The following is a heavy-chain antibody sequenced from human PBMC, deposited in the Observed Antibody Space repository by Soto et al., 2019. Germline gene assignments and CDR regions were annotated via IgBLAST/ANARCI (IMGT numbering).Heavy chain of an antibody. V-gene: IGHV1-18*04. CDR2: ISTYDGST. CDR3: TREVELGGVNANGY. CDR1: GYTLNTSV. J-gene: IGHJ4*02. D-gene: IGHD3-16*01. Sequence: GASVKVSCKASGYTLNTSVITWVRQAPGQGLEWMGWISTYDGSTESAQKFQGRVTLTRDTSTSTVFMESRSLRSGDTGVYYCTREVELGGVNANGYWGRGTLVTVSS.